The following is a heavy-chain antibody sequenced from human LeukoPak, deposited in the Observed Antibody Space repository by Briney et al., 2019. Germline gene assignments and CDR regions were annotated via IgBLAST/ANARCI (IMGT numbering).Heavy chain of an antibody. CDR1: GFTFSSYA. J-gene: IGHJ4*02. D-gene: IGHD2-8*01. V-gene: IGHV3-23*01. CDR2: ISGSGGST. CDR3: AKSRRRGYCTNGVCYTSFDY. Sequence: GGSLRLSCAASGFTFSSYAMSWVRQAPGKGLEWVSAISGSGGSTYYADSVKGRFTISRDNSKNTLYLQMNSLRAEDTAVYYCAKSRRRGYCTNGVCYTSFDYWGREPWSPSPQ.